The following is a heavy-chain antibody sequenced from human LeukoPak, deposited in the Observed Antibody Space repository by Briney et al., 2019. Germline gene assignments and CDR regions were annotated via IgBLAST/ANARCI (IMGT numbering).Heavy chain of an antibody. CDR2: ISSGGSSI. CDR1: GFTFSSYA. CDR3: ARENFGGGPLGDALDI. V-gene: IGHV3-48*03. J-gene: IGHJ3*02. D-gene: IGHD3-16*01. Sequence: GGSLRLSCAASGFTFSSYAMNWVRQAPGKGLEWVSYISSGGSSIYNADSVKGRFTISRDNAKNSLYVQMNSLRAEDTAVYYCARENFGGGPLGDALDIWGQGTMVTVSS.